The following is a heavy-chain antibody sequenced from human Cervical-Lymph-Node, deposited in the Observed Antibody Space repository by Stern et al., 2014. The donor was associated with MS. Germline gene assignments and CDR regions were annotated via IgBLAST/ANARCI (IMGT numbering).Heavy chain of an antibody. Sequence: QVQLGQWGAGLLRPSATLSLTCEVSGVSFSNYYWSWIRQPPGKRPEWIGDINQGGNTNYNPSLRGRVTLSVDASKNQFSLNLASVTAADTAVYYCALPEHSWGQGSLVTVTS. CDR2: INQGGNT. V-gene: IGHV4-34*01. J-gene: IGHJ4*02. CDR1: GVSFSNYY. CDR3: ALPEHS.